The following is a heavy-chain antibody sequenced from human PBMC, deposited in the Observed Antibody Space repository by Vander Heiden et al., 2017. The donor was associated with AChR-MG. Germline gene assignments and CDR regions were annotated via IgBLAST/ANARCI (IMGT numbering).Heavy chain of an antibody. CDR2: ISGTGSTT. J-gene: IGHJ4*02. D-gene: IGHD3-10*02. CDR1: GFTVSTYA. CDR3: VTVRGF. V-gene: IGHV3-23*01. Sequence: EVQVLESGGGLVQPGGSLRRSCVASGFTVSTYAMTWVRQAPGKGLEWVSGISGTGSTTYYADSVKGRFTISRDNSKNTLYLQMNGLRADDTAVYYCVTVRGFRGQGTLVTVSS.